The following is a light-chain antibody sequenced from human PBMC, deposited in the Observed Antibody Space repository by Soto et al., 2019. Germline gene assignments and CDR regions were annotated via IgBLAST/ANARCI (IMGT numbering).Light chain of an antibody. Sequence: ERVLTQSPATRSLSPGEGATLSCRASQSVCNYLAWYQQKPGQAPRLLIYDSSSRAAGIPVRFSGSGSGTEFTLTISSLQSEDFAVYYCQQRSNLPWTFGQGTKVDIK. CDR1: QSVCNY. CDR3: QQRSNLPWT. J-gene: IGKJ1*01. CDR2: DSS. V-gene: IGKV3-11*01.